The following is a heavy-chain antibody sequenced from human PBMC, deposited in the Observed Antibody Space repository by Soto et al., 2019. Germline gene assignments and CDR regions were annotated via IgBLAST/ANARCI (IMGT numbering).Heavy chain of an antibody. D-gene: IGHD2-15*01. CDR2: ISAYNGNT. V-gene: IGHV1-18*04. CDR3: AREIGCSGGSCYFWRTSDY. J-gene: IGHJ4*02. CDR1: GYTFTSYG. Sequence: QVQLVQSGAEVKKPGASVKVSCKASGYTFTSYGISWVRQAPGQGLEWMGWISAYNGNTNYAQKLQGRVTMTTDTSTSTAYMELRSLRSDDTAVYCCAREIGCSGGSCYFWRTSDYWGQGTLVTVSS.